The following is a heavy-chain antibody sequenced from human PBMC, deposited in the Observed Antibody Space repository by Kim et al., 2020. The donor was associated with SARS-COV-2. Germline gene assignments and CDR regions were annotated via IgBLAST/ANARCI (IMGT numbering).Heavy chain of an antibody. Sequence: YSPSFQGQVTISADKSISTAYLQWSSLKASDTAMYYCARFIYDSSGYYDYWGQGTLVTVSS. CDR3: ARFIYDSSGYYDY. V-gene: IGHV5-51*01. D-gene: IGHD3-22*01. J-gene: IGHJ4*02.